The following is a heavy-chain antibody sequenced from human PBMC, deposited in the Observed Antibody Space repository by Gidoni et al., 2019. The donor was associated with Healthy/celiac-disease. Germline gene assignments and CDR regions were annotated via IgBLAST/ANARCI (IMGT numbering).Heavy chain of an antibody. CDR2: IIPIFGTA. CDR1: GGTFRRYA. CDR3: ARGTRVVVPAAMPEDWFDP. D-gene: IGHD2-2*01. J-gene: IGHJ5*02. Sequence: QVQLVQSGAEVKKPGSSVKVSCKASGGTFRRYAISWVRQAPGQGLEWMGGIIPIFGTANYAQKFQGRVTITADESTSTAYMELSSLRSEDTAVYYCARGTRVVVPAAMPEDWFDPWGQGTLVTVSS. V-gene: IGHV1-69*01.